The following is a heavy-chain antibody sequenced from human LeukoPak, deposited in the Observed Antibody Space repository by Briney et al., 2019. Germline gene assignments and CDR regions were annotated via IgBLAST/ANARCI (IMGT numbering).Heavy chain of an antibody. CDR3: ARLKLAAREYYFDY. J-gene: IGHJ4*02. CDR1: GFTFSSYE. CDR2: IYSGGST. D-gene: IGHD6-6*01. V-gene: IGHV3-53*01. Sequence: PGGSLRLSCAASGFTFSSYEMNWVRQAPGKGLEWVSVIYSGGSTYYADSVKGRFTISRDNSKNTLYLQMNSLRAEDTAVYYCARLKLAAREYYFDYWGQGTLVTVSS.